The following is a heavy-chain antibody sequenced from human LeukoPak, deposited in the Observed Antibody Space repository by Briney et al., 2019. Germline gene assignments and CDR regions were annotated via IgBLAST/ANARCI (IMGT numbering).Heavy chain of an antibody. CDR2: ISGNGGST. D-gene: IGHD4-17*01. CDR3: ALVTTDRPFDY. J-gene: IGHJ4*02. V-gene: IGHV3-23*01. Sequence: PGGSLRLSCAASGFTSSNYAMNWVRQAPGKGLEWVSGISGNGGSTYYADSVKGRFTISRDNSKNTLYVQMNSLRAEDTAIYYCALVTTDRPFDYWGQGTLVTVSS. CDR1: GFTSSNYA.